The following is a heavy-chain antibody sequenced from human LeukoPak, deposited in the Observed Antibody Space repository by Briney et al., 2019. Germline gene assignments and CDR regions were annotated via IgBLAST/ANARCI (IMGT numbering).Heavy chain of an antibody. J-gene: IGHJ4*02. CDR2: INHSGST. CDR3: ASGGYSSGSLEDYFDY. V-gene: IGHV4-34*01. D-gene: IGHD6-19*01. CDR1: GGSFSGYY. Sequence: PSETLSLTCAVYGGSFSGYYWSWIRQPPGKGLEWIGEINHSGSTNYNPSLKSRVTISVDTSKNQFSLKLSSVTAADTAVYYCASGGYSSGSLEDYFDYWGQGTLVTVSS.